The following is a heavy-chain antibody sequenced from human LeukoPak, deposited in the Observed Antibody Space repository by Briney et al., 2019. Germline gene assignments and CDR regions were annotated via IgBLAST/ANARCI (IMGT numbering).Heavy chain of an antibody. D-gene: IGHD3-10*01. V-gene: IGHV4-4*07. CDR1: GGSISSYY. J-gene: IGHJ5*02. CDR2: IYTSGST. CDR3: ARALTARKLWFGGLLRVERFDP. Sequence: SETLSLTCTVSGGSISSYYWSWIRQPAGKGLEWIGRIYTSGSTNYNPSLKSRVTMSVDTSKNQFSLKLSSVTAADTAVYYCARALTARKLWFGGLLRVERFDPWGQGTLVTVSS.